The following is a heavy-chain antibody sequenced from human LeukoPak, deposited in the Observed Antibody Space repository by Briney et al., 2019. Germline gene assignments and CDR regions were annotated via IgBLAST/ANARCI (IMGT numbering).Heavy chain of an antibody. D-gene: IGHD6-13*01. CDR3: AKAIAATGRWWIFDY. CDR2: ISGSGTST. V-gene: IGHV3-23*01. Sequence: GGSLRLSCAAPGFTFSNYDMGWVRQAPGEGLEWVSTISGSGTSTYYTDSVKGRFTISRDNPKNAQYLQTNSLRAEDTAVYYCAKAIAATGRWWIFDYWGQGTLVTVSS. CDR1: GFTFSNYD. J-gene: IGHJ4*02.